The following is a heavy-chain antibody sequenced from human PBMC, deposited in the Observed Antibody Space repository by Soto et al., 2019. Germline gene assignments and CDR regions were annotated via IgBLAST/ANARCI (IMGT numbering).Heavy chain of an antibody. CDR2: ISYDGSNK. V-gene: IGHV3-30*18. D-gene: IGHD2-15*01. CDR3: AKDGAPRYCTRSSCHPAGAY. J-gene: IGHJ4*02. Sequence: QVQLVESGGGVVQPGRSLRLSCAGSGFTFTNYGLHWVRQAPGKGLEWVAAISYDGSNKHYADSVKGRFTISRDYSKNMLYLQMDSLRAEDTAVYYCAKDGAPRYCTRSSCHPAGAYWVQGTLVTVSS. CDR1: GFTFTNYG.